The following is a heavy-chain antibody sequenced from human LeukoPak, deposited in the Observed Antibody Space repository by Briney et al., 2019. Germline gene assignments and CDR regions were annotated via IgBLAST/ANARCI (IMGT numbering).Heavy chain of an antibody. CDR2: IYSGGNT. D-gene: IGHD5-24*01. CDR1: GFTVSSSY. V-gene: IGHV3-53*01. J-gene: IGHJ4*02. Sequence: GGYLRLSCAASGFTVSSSYMSWVRQAPGKGLEWVSVIYSGGNTYYADSVKGRFTISRDNSKNTLYLQMNRLRAEDTAVYYCANSRDGYNFFDYWGQGTLVTVSS. CDR3: ANSRDGYNFFDY.